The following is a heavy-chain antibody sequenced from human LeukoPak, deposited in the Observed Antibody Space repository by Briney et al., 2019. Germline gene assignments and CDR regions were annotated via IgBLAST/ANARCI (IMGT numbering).Heavy chain of an antibody. J-gene: IGHJ3*01. CDR2: IYPDDSDT. Sequence: GESLKISCKASGFSFPNYWIGWVRQMPGKGLEWMGIIYPDDSDTRYSPSFQSQVTISADKSSSTAYLQWRSLKASDTAMYYCAGHSFDTVDAFDVWGQGTIVIVSA. CDR3: AGHSFDTVDAFDV. D-gene: IGHD2-2*02. CDR1: GFSFPNYW. V-gene: IGHV5-51*01.